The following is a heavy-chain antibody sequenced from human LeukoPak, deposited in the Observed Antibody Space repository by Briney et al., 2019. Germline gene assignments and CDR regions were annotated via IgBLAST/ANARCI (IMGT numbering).Heavy chain of an antibody. D-gene: IGHD6-13*01. Sequence: SETLSLTCTVSGGSMTNYYWSWIRHPPGKGLEWIGHIYYSGNTKYNPSLKSRVTISVDTSKNQFSLKLSSVTAADTAVYYCARGVYIAAAQYGYWGQGTLVTVSS. J-gene: IGHJ4*02. CDR3: ARGVYIAAAQYGY. V-gene: IGHV4-59*01. CDR2: IYYSGNT. CDR1: GGSMTNYY.